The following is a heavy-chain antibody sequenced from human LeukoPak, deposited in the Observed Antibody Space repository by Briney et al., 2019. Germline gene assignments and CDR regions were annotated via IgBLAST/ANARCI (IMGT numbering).Heavy chain of an antibody. CDR3: VKDAYVDSEGVRWFDP. V-gene: IGHV3-66*01. J-gene: IGHJ5*02. CDR1: GLTVSGNY. CDR2: LYRGGDT. D-gene: IGHD3-9*01. Sequence: PGASLRLSCVASGLTVSGNYMSWVRQAPGKGLEWVSVLYRGGDTYYADSVKGRFTISRDNSKNTLYMQMNSLRVEDTAIYYCVKDAYVDSEGVRWFDPWGQGTLVTVSS.